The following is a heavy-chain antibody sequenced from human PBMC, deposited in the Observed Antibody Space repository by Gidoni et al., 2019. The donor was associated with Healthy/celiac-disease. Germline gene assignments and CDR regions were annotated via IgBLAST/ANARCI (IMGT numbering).Heavy chain of an antibody. D-gene: IGHD2-2*01. CDR2: ISYDGSNK. Sequence: QVQLVVSGGGVVQPGRSLRLSCAASGFTFSSYAMHWVRQAPGKGLEWVAVISYDGSNKYYADSVKGRFTISRDNSKNTLYLQMNSLRAEDTAVYYCARALYCSSTSCYEGGYYYYGMDVWGQGTTVTVSS. V-gene: IGHV3-30*04. J-gene: IGHJ6*02. CDR3: ARALYCSSTSCYEGGYYYYGMDV. CDR1: GFTFSSYA.